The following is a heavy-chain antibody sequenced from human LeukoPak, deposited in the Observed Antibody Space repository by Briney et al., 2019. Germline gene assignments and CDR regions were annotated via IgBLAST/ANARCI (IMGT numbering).Heavy chain of an antibody. CDR3: ARGYCSSTSCLPFDY. Sequence: PPETLSLTCTGSGGSISSSYWSWIRQPPGKGLEWIGYIYYSGSPNYNPSLKSRGTLSVDTSKNQFSLKLSSVTAEDTAVYYCARGYCSSTSCLPFDYWGQGTLFTVSS. J-gene: IGHJ4*02. V-gene: IGHV4-59*12. D-gene: IGHD2-2*01. CDR2: IYYSGSP. CDR1: GGSISSSY.